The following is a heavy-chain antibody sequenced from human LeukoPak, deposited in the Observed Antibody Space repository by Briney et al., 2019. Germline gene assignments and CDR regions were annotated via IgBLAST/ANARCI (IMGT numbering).Heavy chain of an antibody. D-gene: IGHD2-15*01. CDR2: ISSNGGST. CDR1: GFTFSSYA. CDR3: VKESGYCSGGSCYWFDP. Sequence: PTGGSLRLSCSASGFTFSSYAMHWVRQAPGKGLEYVSAISSNGGSTYYADSVKGRLTISRDNSKNTLYLQMSSLRAEDTAVYYCVKESGYCSGGSCYWFDPWGQGTLVTVSS. V-gene: IGHV3-64D*06. J-gene: IGHJ5*02.